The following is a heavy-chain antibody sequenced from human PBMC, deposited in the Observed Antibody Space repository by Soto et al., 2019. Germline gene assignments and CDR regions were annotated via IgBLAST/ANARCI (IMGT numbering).Heavy chain of an antibody. J-gene: IGHJ4*02. D-gene: IGHD4-4*01. Sequence: QVQLVESGGGVVQPGRSLRLSCAASGFTFSSYGMHWVRQAPGKGLEWVAVISYDGSNKYYADSVKGRFTISRDNSKNTLDLHMNSLRAEDTAVYYCAKDESPVKVLNTLLDNWGQGTLVTVSA. V-gene: IGHV3-30*18. CDR2: ISYDGSNK. CDR3: AKDESPVKVLNTLLDN. CDR1: GFTFSSYG.